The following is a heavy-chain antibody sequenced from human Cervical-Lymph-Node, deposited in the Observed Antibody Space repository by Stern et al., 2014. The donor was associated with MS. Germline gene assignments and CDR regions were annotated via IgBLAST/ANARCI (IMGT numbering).Heavy chain of an antibody. D-gene: IGHD5-24*01. J-gene: IGHJ6*02. CDR3: AKPGGATIYYYSYGMDV. CDR1: GFTFSSYG. CDR2: ISYDGNNK. V-gene: IGHV3-30*18. Sequence: VQLVESGGGVVQPGRSLRLSCAASGFTFSSYGMHWVRQAPGKGLEWGAFISYDGNNKYYLDSVKGRFTISRDNSNNTLNLQMSRLRAEDTAVYFCAKPGGATIYYYSYGMDVWGRGTTVTVSS.